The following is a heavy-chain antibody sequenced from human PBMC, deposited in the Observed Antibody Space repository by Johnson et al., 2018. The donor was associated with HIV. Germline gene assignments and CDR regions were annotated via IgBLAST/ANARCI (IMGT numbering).Heavy chain of an antibody. CDR3: TVRISMILALTRRDQDI. J-gene: IGHJ3*02. CDR1: GFTFSSYA. CDR2: IKSKTDGGTT. D-gene: IGHD3-22*01. V-gene: IGHV3-15*01. Sequence: VLLVESGGGVVQPGRSLRLSCAASGFTFSSYAMHWVRQAPGKGLEWVGRIKSKTDGGTTDYAAPVKGGFTISRDDSKNTLYLQMNSLKTEDSAVYYCTVRISMILALTRRDQDIWGQGTMVTVSS.